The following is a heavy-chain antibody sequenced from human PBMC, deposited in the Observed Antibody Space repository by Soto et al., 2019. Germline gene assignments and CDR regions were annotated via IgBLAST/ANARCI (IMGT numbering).Heavy chain of an antibody. V-gene: IGHV1-69*02. CDR3: ARVDRSGSYSLDY. CDR1: GGTFSSYT. J-gene: IGHJ4*02. Sequence: QVQLVQSGAEVKKPGSSVKVSCKASGGTFSSYTISWVRQAPGQGLEWMGRIIPILGIANYAQKFQGRVTITADKSTSTAYMGLSSLRSEDTAVYYCARVDRSGSYSLDYWGQGTLVTVSS. CDR2: IIPILGIA. D-gene: IGHD1-26*01.